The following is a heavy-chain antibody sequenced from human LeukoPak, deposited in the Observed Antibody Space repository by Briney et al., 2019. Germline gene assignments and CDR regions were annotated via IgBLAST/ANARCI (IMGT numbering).Heavy chain of an antibody. V-gene: IGHV3-7*01. Sequence: GGSLRLSCAASGFTFSSYWMSWVRQAPGKGLEWVANIKQDGSEKYYVDSVKGRLTMSRDNAKNSLYLQMNSLRAEDTAVYYCARSPRISIFGVVITHYMDVWGKGTTVTVSS. CDR2: IKQDGSEK. J-gene: IGHJ6*03. D-gene: IGHD3-3*01. CDR1: GFTFSSYW. CDR3: ARSPRISIFGVVITHYMDV.